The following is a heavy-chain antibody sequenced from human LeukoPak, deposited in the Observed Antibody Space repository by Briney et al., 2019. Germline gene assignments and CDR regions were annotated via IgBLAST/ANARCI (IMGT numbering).Heavy chain of an antibody. J-gene: IGHJ5*02. Sequence: GASVKVSCKASGYTFTGYYMHWVRQAPGQGLEWMGWINPNSGGTNYAQKFQGRVTMTRDTSISTAYVELSRLRSDDTAVYYCARGQGYYDFWSGYSTAVDPWGQGTLVTVSS. CDR2: INPNSGGT. D-gene: IGHD3-3*01. CDR1: GYTFTGYY. CDR3: ARGQGYYDFWSGYSTAVDP. V-gene: IGHV1-2*02.